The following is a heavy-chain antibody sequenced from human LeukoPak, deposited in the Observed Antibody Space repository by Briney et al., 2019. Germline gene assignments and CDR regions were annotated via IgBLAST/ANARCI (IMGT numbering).Heavy chain of an antibody. D-gene: IGHD3-16*02. CDR1: GFTFSSYS. Sequence: GSLRLSCAASGFTFSSYSMNWVRQAPGKGLEWVSSISSSSSYIYYADSVKGRFTISRDNSRNTLYLQMNSLRAEDMAVYYCARGRLYDYVWGSYRHCYMDVWGKGTTVTISS. CDR3: ARGRLYDYVWGSYRHCYMDV. J-gene: IGHJ6*03. CDR2: ISSSSSYI. V-gene: IGHV3-21*01.